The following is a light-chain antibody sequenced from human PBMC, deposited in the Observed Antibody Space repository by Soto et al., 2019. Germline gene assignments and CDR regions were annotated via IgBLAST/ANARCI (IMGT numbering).Light chain of an antibody. J-gene: IGKJ4*02. CDR1: QSVSSN. CDR3: QQYNQCPPLT. Sequence: EIVMTQSPATLSVSPGERATLSCRASQSVSSNLAWYQQRPGQAPSLLIYGASTRATGIPARCSGSGSGTAFTLNISSLQTKDFAVYFSQQYNQCPPLTFGGGTKVEIK. V-gene: IGKV3-15*01. CDR2: GAS.